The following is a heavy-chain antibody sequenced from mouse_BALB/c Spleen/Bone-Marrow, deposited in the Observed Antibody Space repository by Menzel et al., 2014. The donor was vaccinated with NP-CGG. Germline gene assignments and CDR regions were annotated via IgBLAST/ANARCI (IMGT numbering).Heavy chain of an antibody. CDR3: TRQRNWDHYAMDY. CDR2: ISSGGGYT. J-gene: IGHJ4*01. D-gene: IGHD4-1*01. Sequence: DVHLVESGGDLVKPGGSLKLSCAASGFTFSTHGMSWVRQTPDKRLEWVATISSGGGYTYYPDSVKGRFTISRDNANNTLCLQMRSLKSEDTAMYYCTRQRNWDHYAMDYWGQGTSVTVPS. CDR1: GFTFSTHG. V-gene: IGHV5-6*01.